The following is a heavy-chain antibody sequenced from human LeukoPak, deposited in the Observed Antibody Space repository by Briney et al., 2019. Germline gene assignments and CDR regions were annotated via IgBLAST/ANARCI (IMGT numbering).Heavy chain of an antibody. D-gene: IGHD6-13*01. V-gene: IGHV3-30*04. CDR1: EFTFRNYA. CDR3: ARPYTSSWYLFDY. CDR2: TSSDGSNE. Sequence: PGGSLRLSCAASEFTFRNYAMHWVRQAPGKGLEWVAVTSSDGSNEYYADSVRGRFSISRDNSKNTVYLQMNSLRAEDTALYYCARPYTSSWYLFDYWGQGTLVTVSS. J-gene: IGHJ4*02.